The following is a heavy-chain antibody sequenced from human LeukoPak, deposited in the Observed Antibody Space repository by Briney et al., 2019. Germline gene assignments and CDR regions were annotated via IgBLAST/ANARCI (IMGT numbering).Heavy chain of an antibody. CDR1: GGTFSSYA. J-gene: IGHJ3*02. CDR3: ATPLVVGRRAFDI. CDR2: FDPEDGET. D-gene: IGHD2-21*01. Sequence: GASVKVSCKASGGTFSSYAISWVRQAPGKGLEWMGGFDPEDGETIYAQKFQGRVTMTEDTSTDTAYMELSSLRSEDTAVYYCATPLVVGRRAFDIWGQGTMVTVSS. V-gene: IGHV1-24*01.